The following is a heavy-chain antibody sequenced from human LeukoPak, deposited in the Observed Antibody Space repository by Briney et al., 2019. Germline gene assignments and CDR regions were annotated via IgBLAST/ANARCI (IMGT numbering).Heavy chain of an antibody. CDR1: RFTFSSYE. CDR2: ISGSGIK. J-gene: IGHJ3*02. CDR3: AREDTGVAFDI. Sequence: GGSLRLSCAASRFTFSSYEMNWVRQAPGKGLEWVSYISGSGIKHYADSVRGRFTISRDNAKNSLYLQMNSLRVEDTAVYYCAREDTGVAFDIWGQGTTVTV. D-gene: IGHD2-8*01. V-gene: IGHV3-48*03.